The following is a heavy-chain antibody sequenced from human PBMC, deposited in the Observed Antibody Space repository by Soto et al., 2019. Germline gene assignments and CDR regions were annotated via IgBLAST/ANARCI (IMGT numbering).Heavy chain of an antibody. CDR3: AKLEWLEFGGDY. J-gene: IGHJ4*02. Sequence: EVHLLESGGGVVQPGTSLKISYATFGLKFRDYPMTWVRQPPGQGLEWVSGISASGEKPYYADSVKGRFTISRDNSKNTLSLQMNSLRVEDTGIYYCAKLEWLEFGGDYWGQGTLVTVSS. CDR2: ISASGEKP. D-gene: IGHD6-19*01. CDR1: GLKFRDYP. V-gene: IGHV3-23*01.